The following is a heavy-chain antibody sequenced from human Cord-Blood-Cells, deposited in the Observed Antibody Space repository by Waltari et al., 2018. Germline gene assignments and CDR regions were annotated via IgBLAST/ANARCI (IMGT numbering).Heavy chain of an antibody. D-gene: IGHD2-8*02. V-gene: IGHV1-2*06. Sequence: QVQLVQSGAEVKKPGASVKVSCKASGYTSTGYYMHWVRQAPGQGLEWMGRINPNSGGTNYAQKFQGRVTMTRDTSISTAYMELSRLRSDDTAVYYCARVARYCTGGVCYWYFDLWGRGTLVTVSS. CDR3: ARVARYCTGGVCYWYFDL. J-gene: IGHJ2*01. CDR2: INPNSGGT. CDR1: GYTSTGYY.